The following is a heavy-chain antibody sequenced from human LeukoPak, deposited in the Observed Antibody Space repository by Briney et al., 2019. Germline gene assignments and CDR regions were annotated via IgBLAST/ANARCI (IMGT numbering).Heavy chain of an antibody. V-gene: IGHV3-48*04. D-gene: IGHD6-19*01. CDR1: GFTFSSYS. Sequence: GGSLRLSCAASGFTFSSYSMKWVRQAPGKGVEWVSYISSSSSTIYYADSVKGRFTISRDNAKNSLYLQMNSLRAEDTAVYYCARVAVAALNGYYYYYMDVWGKGTTVTVSS. J-gene: IGHJ6*03. CDR3: ARVAVAALNGYYYYYMDV. CDR2: ISSSSSTI.